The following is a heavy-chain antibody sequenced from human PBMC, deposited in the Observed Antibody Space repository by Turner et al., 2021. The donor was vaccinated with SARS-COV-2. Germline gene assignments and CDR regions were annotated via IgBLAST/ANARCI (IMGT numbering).Heavy chain of an antibody. CDR3: ARHSPELRGDYFDY. D-gene: IGHD1-26*01. Sequence: QLQLQDSGPGLVKPSETLSLTCTVSGGSISSSSDYWGWIRQPPGKGLEWIGYIYYSGSTYYNPSLKSRVTISVDTSKNQFSLKLSSVTAADTAVYYCARHSPELRGDYFDYWGQGTLVTVSS. J-gene: IGHJ4*02. V-gene: IGHV4-39*01. CDR1: GGSISSSSDY. CDR2: IYYSGST.